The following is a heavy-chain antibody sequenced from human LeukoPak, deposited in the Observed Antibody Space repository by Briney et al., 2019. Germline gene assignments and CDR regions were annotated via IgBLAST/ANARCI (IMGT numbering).Heavy chain of an antibody. CDR2: ISGSGDST. CDR3: AKDFWSGYYPHY. D-gene: IGHD3-3*01. V-gene: IGHV3-23*01. J-gene: IGHJ4*02. Sequence: GGSLRLSCATSGFTFSNSAMSWVRQAPGKGLEWVSSISGSGDSTYYADSVKGRFTMSRDNSKNTLYLQMNSLRAEDTAVYYCAKDFWSGYYPHYWGQGTLVAVSS. CDR1: GFTFSNSA.